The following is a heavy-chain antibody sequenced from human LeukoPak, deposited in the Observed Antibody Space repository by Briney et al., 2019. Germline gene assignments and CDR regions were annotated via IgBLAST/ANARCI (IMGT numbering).Heavy chain of an antibody. CDR1: GYTFTGYY. V-gene: IGHV1-2*02. CDR2: INPNSGGT. Sequence: ASVKVSCKASGYTFTGYYMHWVRQAPGQGLEWMGWINPNSGGTNYAQKFQGRVTMTRDTSISTAYMELSRLRSDDTAVYYCARDTVSRRYCSSTSCSKSRGYWGQGTLVTVSS. CDR3: ARDTVSRRYCSSTSCSKSRGY. D-gene: IGHD2-2*01. J-gene: IGHJ4*02.